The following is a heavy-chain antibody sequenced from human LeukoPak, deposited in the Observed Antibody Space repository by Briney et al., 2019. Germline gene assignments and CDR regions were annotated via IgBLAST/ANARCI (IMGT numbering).Heavy chain of an antibody. CDR1: GFTFSSYG. Sequence: GGSLRLSCAASGFTFSSYGMHWVRQAPGKGLEWVAVISYDGSNKYYADSVKGRFTISRDNSKNTLYLQMNSLRAEDTAVYYCAKDFGGDYGALDYWGQGTLVTVSS. J-gene: IGHJ4*02. CDR2: ISYDGSNK. D-gene: IGHD2-21*02. V-gene: IGHV3-30*18. CDR3: AKDFGGDYGALDY.